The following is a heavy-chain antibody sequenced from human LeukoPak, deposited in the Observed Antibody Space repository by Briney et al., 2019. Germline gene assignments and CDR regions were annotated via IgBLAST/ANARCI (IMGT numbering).Heavy chain of an antibody. CDR1: GGSFSGYY. Sequence: SETLSLTCAVYGGSFSGYYWSWIRQPPGKGLEWIGEINHSGSTNYNPSLKSRVTISVDTSKNQFTLKLISVTAADTAVYYCARDKGTSYLSSFGYWGQGTLVTVSS. V-gene: IGHV4-34*01. CDR3: ARDKGTSYLSSFGY. J-gene: IGHJ4*02. CDR2: INHSGST. D-gene: IGHD6-6*01.